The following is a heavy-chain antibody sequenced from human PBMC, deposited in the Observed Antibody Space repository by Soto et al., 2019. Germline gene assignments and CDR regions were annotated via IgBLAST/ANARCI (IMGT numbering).Heavy chain of an antibody. CDR3: AHSGSYYAFDY. J-gene: IGHJ4*02. V-gene: IGHV2-5*02. CDR2: IYWDDDK. CDR1: GFSLSTSGVG. Sequence: QITLKESGPTLVKPTQTLTLTCTFSGFSLSTSGVGVGWIRQPPGKALEWLALIYWDDDKRYSPSLKTRLTITKDTSKTQVVLTMPNMDPVDTATSCCAHSGSYYAFDYWGQGTLVTVSS. D-gene: IGHD1-26*01.